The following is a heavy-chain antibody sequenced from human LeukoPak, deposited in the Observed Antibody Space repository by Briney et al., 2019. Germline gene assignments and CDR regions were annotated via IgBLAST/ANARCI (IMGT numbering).Heavy chain of an antibody. CDR2: ISSTGGYI. V-gene: IGHV3-21*01. CDR1: GFTFISYT. J-gene: IGHJ4*02. Sequence: PGGSLRLSCATSGFTFISYTMNWVRQAPGKGLEWVSSISSTGGYIFYAESVKGRFTIPRDNAKNSLYLQMNSLRTDDTAVYYCARGVPYSGYWGQGTLVTVSS. CDR3: ARGVPYSGY. D-gene: IGHD2-21*01.